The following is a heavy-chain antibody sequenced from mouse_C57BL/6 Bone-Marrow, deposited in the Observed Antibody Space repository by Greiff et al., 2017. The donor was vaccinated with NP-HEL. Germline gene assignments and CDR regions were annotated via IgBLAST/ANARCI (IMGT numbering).Heavy chain of an antibody. V-gene: IGHV1-15*01. CDR3: TRSRGFAY. J-gene: IGHJ3*01. Sequence: VKLQESGAELVRPGASVTLSCKASGYTFTDYEMHWVKQTPVHGLEWIGAIDPETGGTAYNQKFKGKAILTADKSSSTAYMELRSLTSEDSAVYYCTRSRGFAYWGQGTLVTVSA. CDR1: GYTFTDYE. CDR2: IDPETGGT.